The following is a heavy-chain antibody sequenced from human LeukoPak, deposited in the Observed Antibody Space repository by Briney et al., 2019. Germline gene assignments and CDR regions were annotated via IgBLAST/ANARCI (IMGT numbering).Heavy chain of an antibody. J-gene: IGHJ3*02. Sequence: SQTLSLTCTVSGGSISSGSYYWSWIRQPAGKGLEWIGRIYISGSTNYNPSLKSRVTISVDTSKNQFSLKLSSVTAADTAVYYCAKTTGTVIAFDIWGQGTMVTVSS. CDR3: AKTTGTVIAFDI. CDR2: IYISGST. D-gene: IGHD1-1*01. V-gene: IGHV4-61*02. CDR1: GGSISSGSYY.